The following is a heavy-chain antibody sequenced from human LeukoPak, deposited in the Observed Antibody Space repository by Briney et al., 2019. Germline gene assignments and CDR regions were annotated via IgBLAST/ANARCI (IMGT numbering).Heavy chain of an antibody. D-gene: IGHD2-15*01. Sequence: GGSLRLSCAASGFTFSSYNMNWVRQAPGKGLEWVSVIYSGGSTYYADSVKGRFTISRHSSKNTLYLQMNSLRPEDTAVYYCAGGGSYYSDYWGQGTLVTVSS. V-gene: IGHV3-53*04. CDR1: GFTFSSYN. CDR2: IYSGGST. J-gene: IGHJ4*02. CDR3: AGGGSYYSDY.